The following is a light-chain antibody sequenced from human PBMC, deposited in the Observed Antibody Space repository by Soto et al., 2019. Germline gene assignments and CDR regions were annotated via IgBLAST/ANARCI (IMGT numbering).Light chain of an antibody. CDR3: MQALQTPLT. Sequence: DIVMTQSPLSLPVTPGEPASISCRSSQSLLHGNGYNYLDWYLQKPGQSPQLLIYLGSNRASGVPDRFSGSGSGTDFTLKISRVEAEDVGVYYCMQALQTPLTFGGGTKVESK. J-gene: IGKJ4*01. CDR1: QSLLHGNGYNY. CDR2: LGS. V-gene: IGKV2-28*01.